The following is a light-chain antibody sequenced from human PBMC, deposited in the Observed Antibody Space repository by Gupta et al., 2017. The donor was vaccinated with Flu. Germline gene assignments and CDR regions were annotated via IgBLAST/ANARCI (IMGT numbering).Light chain of an antibody. CDR2: DNN. V-gene: IGLV1-51*01. Sequence: QSVLTQPPSVSAAPGQKVPISCSGSSSNIGRNYVSWYQQLPGTAPKLLIYDNNKRPSGIPDRFSGSKSGTSATLGITGLQTGDEADYYCGTWDSRLSSGMYGGGTKLTVL. CDR3: GTWDSRLSSGM. CDR1: SSNIGRNY. J-gene: IGLJ3*02.